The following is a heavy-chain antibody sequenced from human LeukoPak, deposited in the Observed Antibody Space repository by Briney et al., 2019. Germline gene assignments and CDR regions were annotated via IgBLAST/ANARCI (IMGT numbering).Heavy chain of an antibody. Sequence: PGGSLRLSCAASGFTISGYWMSWVRQAPGKGLEWVANIDQDGSVKNYLDSVKGRFTICRDNAKNSLSLQMNKLRAEDTHINCCASSAAKVFPALYWGQGTLVSVSS. J-gene: IGHJ4*02. CDR2: IDQDGSVK. CDR3: ASSAAKVFPALY. CDR1: GFTISGYW. D-gene: IGHD2-2*01. V-gene: IGHV3-7*01.